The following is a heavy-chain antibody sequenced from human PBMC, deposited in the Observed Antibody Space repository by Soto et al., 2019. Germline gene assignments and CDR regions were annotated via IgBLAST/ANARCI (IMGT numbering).Heavy chain of an antibody. CDR2: ISGSDDST. CDR3: ARAYGSGSYPSDY. V-gene: IGHV3-23*01. CDR1: GFIFSSYA. Sequence: PGGSLRPSCAASGFIFSSYAMSWVRQAPGKGLEWVSVISGSDDSTYYGDSVKGRFTISRHSSKNTLYLQMNSLRAEDTAVYYCARAYGSGSYPSDYWGQGTQVTVSS. J-gene: IGHJ4*02. D-gene: IGHD3-10*01.